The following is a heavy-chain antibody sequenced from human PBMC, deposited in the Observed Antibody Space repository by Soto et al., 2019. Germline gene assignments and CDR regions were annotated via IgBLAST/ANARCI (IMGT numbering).Heavy chain of an antibody. Sequence: SGPTLVNPTQTLTLTCTFSGFSLSTNEMRVSWIRQPPGKALEWLARIDWDDDKFYSTSLKTRLTISKDNSKNQVVLTMTNMDPVDTATYYCARMRCSSSSCYYIDDWGQGALVTVSS. CDR3: ARMRCSSSSCYYIDD. J-gene: IGHJ4*02. V-gene: IGHV2-70*04. D-gene: IGHD2-2*01. CDR1: GFSLSTNEMR. CDR2: IDWDDDK.